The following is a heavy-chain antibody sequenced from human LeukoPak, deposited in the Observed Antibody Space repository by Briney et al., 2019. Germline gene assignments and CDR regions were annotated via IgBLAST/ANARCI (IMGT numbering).Heavy chain of an antibody. CDR2: IYYSGST. CDR3: ARLGVYYGSGSYYNVNDY. V-gene: IGHV4-39*01. CDR1: GGSISSSSYY. Sequence: PSETLSLTCTVPGGSISSSSYYWGWIRQPPGKGLEWIGSIYYSGSTYYNPSLKSRVTISVDTSKNQFSLKLSSVTAADTAVYYCARLGVYYGSGSYYNVNDYWGQGTLVTVSS. D-gene: IGHD3-10*01. J-gene: IGHJ4*02.